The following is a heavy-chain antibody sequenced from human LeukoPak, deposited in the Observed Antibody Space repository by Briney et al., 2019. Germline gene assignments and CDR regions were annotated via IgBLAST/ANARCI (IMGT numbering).Heavy chain of an antibody. V-gene: IGHV3-7*01. CDR2: IKQDGSEK. Sequence: AGGSLRLSCAASGFTFSSYWMSWVRQAPGKGLEWVANIKQDGSEKYYVDSVKGRFTISRDNAKNSVYLQMNSLRAEETAVYYCARYPAYGPSDAFDIWGQGTMVTVSS. J-gene: IGHJ3*02. D-gene: IGHD3-10*01. CDR1: GFTFSSYW. CDR3: ARYPAYGPSDAFDI.